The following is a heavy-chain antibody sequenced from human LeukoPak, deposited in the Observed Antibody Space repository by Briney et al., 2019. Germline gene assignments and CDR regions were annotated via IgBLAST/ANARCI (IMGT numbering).Heavy chain of an antibody. D-gene: IGHD1-26*01. V-gene: IGHV1-2*02. J-gene: IGHJ4*02. CDR3: AREGAYIGGSYPFDY. CDR2: IDPKSGAT. Sequence: ASVKVSCKASGYTFTGYYMHWVRQAPGQGLEWMAWIDPKSGATNYAQRFQGRVTITRDTSASTAYMELNSLRSGDMAVYYCAREGAYIGGSYPFDYWGQGTLVTISS. CDR1: GYTFTGYY.